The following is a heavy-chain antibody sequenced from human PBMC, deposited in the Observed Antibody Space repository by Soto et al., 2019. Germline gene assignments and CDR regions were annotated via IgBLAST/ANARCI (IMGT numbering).Heavy chain of an antibody. J-gene: IGHJ4*02. V-gene: IGHV3-30-3*01. CDR1: GFTFSSYA. CDR2: ISYDGSNK. D-gene: IGHD3-9*01. Sequence: PGGSLRLSCAASGFTFSSYAMHWVRQAPGKGLEWVAVISYDGSNKYYADSVKGRFTISRDNSKNTLYLQMNSLRAEDTAVYYCARGERRDPLRYFEWLSTLYYFDYWGQGTLVTVSS. CDR3: ARGERRDPLRYFEWLSTLYYFDY.